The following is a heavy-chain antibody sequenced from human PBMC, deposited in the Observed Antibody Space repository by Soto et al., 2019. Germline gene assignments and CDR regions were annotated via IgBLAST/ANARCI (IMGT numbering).Heavy chain of an antibody. J-gene: IGHJ6*03. CDR1: GFTFSSYG. CDR3: AKDGLWVGEVPTNYYYYYMDV. V-gene: IGHV3-30*18. Sequence: QVPLVESGGGVVQPGRSLRLSCAASGFTFSSYGMHWVRQAPGKGLEWVAVISYDGSNKYYADYVKGRFTISRDNSKNTLYLQMNSLRAEETAVYYCAKDGLWVGEVPTNYYYYYMDVWGKGTTVTVSS. CDR2: ISYDGSNK. D-gene: IGHD3-10*01.